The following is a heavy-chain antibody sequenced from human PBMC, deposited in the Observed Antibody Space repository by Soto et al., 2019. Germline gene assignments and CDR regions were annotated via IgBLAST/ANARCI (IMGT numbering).Heavy chain of an antibody. CDR2: INHSGST. CDR1: GGSFSGYY. J-gene: IGHJ6*03. CDR3: ARGHEKRRGFLAPGPYYMDV. V-gene: IGHV4-34*01. D-gene: IGHD3-3*01. Sequence: SETLSLTCAVYGGSFSGYYWSWIRQPPGKGLEWIGEINHSGSTNYNPSLKSRVTISVDTSKNQFSLKLSSVTAADTAVYYCARGHEKRRGFLAPGPYYMDVWGKGTTVTVSS.